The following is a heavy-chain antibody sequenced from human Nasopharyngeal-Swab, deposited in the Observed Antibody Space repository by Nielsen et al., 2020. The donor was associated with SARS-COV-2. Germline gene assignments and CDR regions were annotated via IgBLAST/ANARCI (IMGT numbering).Heavy chain of an antibody. CDR1: GFTFSSYS. CDR2: IRSTSSPK. CDR3: ARSYDSSGHYYDAFDI. D-gene: IGHD3-22*01. J-gene: IGHJ3*02. V-gene: IGHV3-48*04. Sequence: GGSLRLSCAASGFTFSSYSMNWVRQAPGKGLEWVSHIRSTSSPKYYADSVEGRFTTSRDNAKNSLYLQMNSLRAEDTAVYYCARSYDSSGHYYDAFDIWGRGTMVTVSS.